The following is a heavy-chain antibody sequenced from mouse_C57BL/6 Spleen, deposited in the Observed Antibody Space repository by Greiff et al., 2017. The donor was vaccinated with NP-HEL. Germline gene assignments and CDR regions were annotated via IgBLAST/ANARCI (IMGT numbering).Heavy chain of an antibody. Sequence: VQLQQSGPELVKPGASVKISCKASGYTFTDYYMNWVKQSHGKSLEWIGDINPNNGGTSYNQKFKGKATLTVDKSSSTAYMELRSLTSEDSAVYYCAFYDLYAMDYWGQGTSVTVSS. D-gene: IGHD2-3*01. CDR2: INPNNGGT. CDR1: GYTFTDYY. V-gene: IGHV1-26*01. J-gene: IGHJ4*01. CDR3: AFYDLYAMDY.